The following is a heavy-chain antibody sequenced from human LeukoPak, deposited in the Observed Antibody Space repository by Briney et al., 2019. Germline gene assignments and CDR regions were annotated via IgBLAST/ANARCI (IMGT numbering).Heavy chain of an antibody. J-gene: IGHJ4*02. CDR2: TNSGGSST. Sequence: PGGSLSLSCATSGFPFSDFSMTWVRQAPGKGLEWISTTNSGGSSTDYAESVKGRFTISRDNSKNTLYLQMSSLRIEDTAMYYCAKQSYARSLGEGGPGTLVTVSS. V-gene: IGHV3-23*01. CDR3: AKQSYARSLGE. CDR1: GFPFSDFS. D-gene: IGHD2-8*01.